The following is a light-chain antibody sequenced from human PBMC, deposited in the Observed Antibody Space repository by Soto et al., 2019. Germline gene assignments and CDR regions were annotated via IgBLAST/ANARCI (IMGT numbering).Light chain of an antibody. V-gene: IGKV3-20*01. J-gene: IGKJ1*01. CDR1: QSVSSD. CDR3: QQYGNSPKT. Sequence: EIVLTQSPGTLSLSPGDRATLSCRASQSVSSDLAWYQQKPGQAPRLLIYGASSRATGIPDRFSGSGSGTDFTLTISRLEPEDFAVYHCQQYGNSPKTFGQGTKLEIK. CDR2: GAS.